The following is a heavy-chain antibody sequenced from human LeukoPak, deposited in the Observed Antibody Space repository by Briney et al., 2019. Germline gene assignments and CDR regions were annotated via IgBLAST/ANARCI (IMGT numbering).Heavy chain of an antibody. V-gene: IGHV4-59*01. CDR1: GGSIRGYY. D-gene: IGHD3-10*01. Sequence: SETLSLTCTVSGGSIRGYYWNWIRQPPGKGLEWIGYIYYRGSTNYNPSLKSRVTISVDTSKNQFSLKLSSVTAADTAVYYCARAPGGYGSGSRGAFDIWGQGTMVTVSS. J-gene: IGHJ3*02. CDR3: ARAPGGYGSGSRGAFDI. CDR2: IYYRGST.